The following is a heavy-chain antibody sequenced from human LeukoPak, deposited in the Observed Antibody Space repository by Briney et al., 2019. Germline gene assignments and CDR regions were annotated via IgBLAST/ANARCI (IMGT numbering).Heavy chain of an antibody. Sequence: GGSLRLSCAASGFTFDDYAMHWVRQAPGKGLEWVSGISWNSGSIGYADSVKGRFTISRDNAKNSLYLQMNSLRAEDTALYYCAKLRTAMARDAFDIWGQGTMVTVSS. CDR2: ISWNSGSI. CDR1: GFTFDDYA. D-gene: IGHD5-18*01. CDR3: AKLRTAMARDAFDI. J-gene: IGHJ3*02. V-gene: IGHV3-9*01.